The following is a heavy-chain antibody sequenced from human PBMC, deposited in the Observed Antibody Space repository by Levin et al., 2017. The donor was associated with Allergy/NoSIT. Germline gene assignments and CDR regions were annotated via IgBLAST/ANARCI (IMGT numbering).Heavy chain of an antibody. D-gene: IGHD4-17*01. CDR2: ISNNGGRT. V-gene: IGHV3-64D*06. CDR1: GFTFNKNT. J-gene: IGHJ4*02. Sequence: SLKISCSASGFTFNKNTMQWVRQAPGKGLEHVSAISNNGGRTYYTDSVKGRFTISRDNSKNTVYLQMSSLRPDDTAMYYCVKNGDYGELGHWGQGTLVTVSS. CDR3: VKNGDYGELGH.